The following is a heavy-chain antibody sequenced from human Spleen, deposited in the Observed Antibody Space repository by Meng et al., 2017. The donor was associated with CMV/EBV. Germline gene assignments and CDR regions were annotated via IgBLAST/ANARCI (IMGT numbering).Heavy chain of an antibody. J-gene: IGHJ4*02. CDR2: VSGSGVYT. V-gene: IGHV3-23*01. CDR3: AAGKREVPTFFEH. Sequence: GESLKISCTASGFTFGDYAMTWVRQAPGKGLEWVSSVSGSGVYTYFADSVKGRFAISRDNFKNTMFLQMNSLRVEDTAVYYCAAGKREVPTFFEHWGQGLLVTVSS. CDR1: GFTFGDYA. D-gene: IGHD2-2*01.